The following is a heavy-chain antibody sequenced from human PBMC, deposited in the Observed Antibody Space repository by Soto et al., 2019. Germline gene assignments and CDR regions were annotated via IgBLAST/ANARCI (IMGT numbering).Heavy chain of an antibody. Sequence: SETLSLTCTVSGGSISGSYWSWIRQTPGKVLEWVGYIHYSGSTNYNPSLKSRVTMSVDSAKNQFSLQLSSVTAADTAVYFCTKHRRTDAEGSSFDYWGQGALVTVSS. CDR1: GGSISGSY. CDR3: TKHRRTDAEGSSFDY. J-gene: IGHJ4*02. V-gene: IGHV4-59*01. CDR2: IHYSGST. D-gene: IGHD2-15*01.